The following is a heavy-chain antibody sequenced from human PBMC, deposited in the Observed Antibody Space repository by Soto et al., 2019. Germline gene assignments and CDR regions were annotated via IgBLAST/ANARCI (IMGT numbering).Heavy chain of an antibody. J-gene: IGHJ6*02. Sequence: ASVKVSCKASGYTFTGYYMRWVRQAPGQGLEWMGWINPNSGGTNYAQKFQGWVTMTRDTSISTAYMELSRLRSDDTAVYYCARGEQLPPNWYYYYGMDVWGQGTTVTVSS. CDR1: GYTFTGYY. CDR2: INPNSGGT. CDR3: ARGEQLPPNWYYYYGMDV. V-gene: IGHV1-2*04. D-gene: IGHD6-6*01.